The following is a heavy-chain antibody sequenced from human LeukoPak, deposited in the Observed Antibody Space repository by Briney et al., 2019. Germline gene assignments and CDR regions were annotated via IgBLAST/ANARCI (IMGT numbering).Heavy chain of an antibody. V-gene: IGHV3-30*02. Sequence: GGSLRLSCAASGFTFSSYGMHWVRQAPGKGLEWEAFIRYDGSNKYYADSVKGRFTISRDNSKNTLYLQMNSLRAEDTAVYYCAKDMATVTYDAFDIWGQGTMVTVSS. CDR1: GFTFSSYG. D-gene: IGHD4-17*01. J-gene: IGHJ3*02. CDR3: AKDMATVTYDAFDI. CDR2: IRYDGSNK.